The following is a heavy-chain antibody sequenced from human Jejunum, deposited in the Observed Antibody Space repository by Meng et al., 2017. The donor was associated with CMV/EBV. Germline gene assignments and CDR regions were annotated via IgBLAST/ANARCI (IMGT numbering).Heavy chain of an antibody. Sequence: QWVHAGGEVKKPRPSLKVSCKASGYTFTNYGITWVRQAPGQGLEWMGWISAYNGNINYAQTLQGRVTMTTDTSTSTAYMELRSLRSDDTAVYYCARVEVGITSGDYWGQGTLVTVSS. J-gene: IGHJ4*02. CDR1: GYTFTNYG. D-gene: IGHD1-26*01. V-gene: IGHV1-18*01. CDR3: ARVEVGITSGDY. CDR2: ISAYNGNI.